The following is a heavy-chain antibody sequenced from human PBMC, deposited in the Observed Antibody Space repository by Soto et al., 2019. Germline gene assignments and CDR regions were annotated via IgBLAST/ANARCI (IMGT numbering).Heavy chain of an antibody. CDR1: GFNVGGFG. J-gene: IGHJ4*02. CDR3: ASDDDNEANALDF. D-gene: IGHD1-1*01. V-gene: IGHV3-33*05. CDR2: TLMDGSFE. Sequence: QVQLVESGGGVVQPGRSLRLSCAASGFNVGGFGMHWVRQAPGRGLEWMALTLMDGSFEWYADSVKGRFTVARDNSKNMVYLEMNSLRAEDKAMYYCASDDDNEANALDFWGQGTLVTVSS.